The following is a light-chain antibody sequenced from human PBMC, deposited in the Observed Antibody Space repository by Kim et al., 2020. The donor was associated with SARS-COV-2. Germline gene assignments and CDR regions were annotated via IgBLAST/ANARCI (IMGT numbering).Light chain of an antibody. CDR2: AAS. CDR3: QQSYIAPWT. J-gene: IGKJ1*01. V-gene: IGKV1-39*01. CDR1: QTILKL. Sequence: TSVGDRISITCRASQTILKLLNWYQQKPGEAPKLLIYAASSLQSGVPSRFSGSRSETDFTLTINNLQPEDSATYYCQQSYIAPWTFGRGTKVDIK.